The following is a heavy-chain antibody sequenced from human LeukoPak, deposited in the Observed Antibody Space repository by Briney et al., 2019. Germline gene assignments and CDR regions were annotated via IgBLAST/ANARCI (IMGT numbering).Heavy chain of an antibody. Sequence: ASVKVSCKASGYIFTSYAMHWVRQAPGQRLEWMGWSNAGNGNTKYSQEFQGRVTITRDTSASTAYMELSSLRSEDMAVYYCARGYYDSSGYYYFDYWGQGTLVTVSS. CDR2: SNAGNGNT. CDR1: GYIFTSYA. V-gene: IGHV1-3*02. CDR3: ARGYYDSSGYYYFDY. D-gene: IGHD3-22*01. J-gene: IGHJ4*02.